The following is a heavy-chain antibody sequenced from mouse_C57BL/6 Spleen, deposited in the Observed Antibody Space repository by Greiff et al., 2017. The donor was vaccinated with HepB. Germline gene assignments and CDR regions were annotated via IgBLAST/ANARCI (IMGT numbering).Heavy chain of an antibody. J-gene: IGHJ1*03. CDR1: GYTFTSYG. CDR2: IYPRSGNT. CDR3: AREAYDRYFDV. Sequence: QVQLQQSGAELARPGASVKLSCKASGYTFTSYGISWVKQRTGQGLEWIGEIYPRSGNTYYNEKFKGKATLPADKSSSTAYMELRSLTSEDSAVYFCAREAYDRYFDVWGTGTTVTVSS. D-gene: IGHD2-3*01. V-gene: IGHV1-81*01.